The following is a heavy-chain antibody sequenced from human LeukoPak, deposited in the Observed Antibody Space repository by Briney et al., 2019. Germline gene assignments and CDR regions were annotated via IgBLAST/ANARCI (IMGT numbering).Heavy chain of an antibody. V-gene: IGHV1-8*01. CDR3: ARGPIKYSSSWYSWFDP. J-gene: IGHJ5*02. CDR1: GYTFTSYD. Sequence: GASVKVSGKASGYTFTSYDINWVRQAPGQGLEWMGCMNPNSGNTGYAQKFQGRVTMTRNTSISTAYMELSSLRPEDTAVYYCARGPIKYSSSWYSWFDPWGQGTLVTVSS. CDR2: MNPNSGNT. D-gene: IGHD6-13*01.